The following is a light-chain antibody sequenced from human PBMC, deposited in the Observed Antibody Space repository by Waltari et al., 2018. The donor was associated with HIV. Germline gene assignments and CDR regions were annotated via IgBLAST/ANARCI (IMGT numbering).Light chain of an antibody. V-gene: IGLV2-8*01. CDR1: SSDVGRYDY. CDR3: SSYAGINPVV. CDR2: EVN. J-gene: IGLJ2*01. Sequence: QSALTQPPSASGSPGQSVTISCTGTSSDVGRYDYVSWYQQHPGKAPKLLIFEVNKRPSGVPDRFSGSKSVNTASLTVSGLQAEDEAEYSCSSYAGINPVVFGGVTKLTVL.